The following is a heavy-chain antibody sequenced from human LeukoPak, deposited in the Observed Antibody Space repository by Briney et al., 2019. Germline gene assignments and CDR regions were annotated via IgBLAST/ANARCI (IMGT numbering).Heavy chain of an antibody. CDR2: IKQDGSEK. Sequence: GGSLRLSCAASGFTFSDFWMTWARQAPGKGLEWVANIKQDGSEKYYVASVRGRFTISRDNAKNSLYLQMNSLRAEDTAVYYCARRGWFGELFPANYWGQGTQVTVSS. CDR3: ARRGWFGELFPANY. V-gene: IGHV3-7*01. CDR1: GFTFSDFW. J-gene: IGHJ4*02. D-gene: IGHD3-10*01.